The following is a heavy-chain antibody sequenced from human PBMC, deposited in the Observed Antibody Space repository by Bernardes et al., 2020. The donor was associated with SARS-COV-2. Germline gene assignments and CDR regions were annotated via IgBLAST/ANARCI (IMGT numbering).Heavy chain of an antibody. D-gene: IGHD1-26*01. CDR2: VSPSGRSA. V-gene: IGHV3-23*01. CDR1: GFTFNTSA. Sequence: GGSLRLSCAASGFTFNTSAMSWVRQAPGKGLEWVSGVSPSGRSAYYADSVRGRFTISRDNSKNTSFLLMNSLRVDDTAIYYCAKEQRGQPPSAWGQGTLVTVSS. CDR3: AKEQRGQPPSA. J-gene: IGHJ5*02.